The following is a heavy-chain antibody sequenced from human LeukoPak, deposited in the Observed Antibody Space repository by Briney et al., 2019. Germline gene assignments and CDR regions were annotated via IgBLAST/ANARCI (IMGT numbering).Heavy chain of an antibody. CDR3: ASDSHIVVVTAIHRYFQH. CDR1: GHTLTELS. Sequence: ASVKVSCKVSGHTLTELSMHWVRQAPGKGLEWMGGFDPEDGETIYAQKFQGRVTMTEDTSTDTAYMELSSLRSEDTAVYYCASDSHIVVVTAIHRYFQHWGQGTLVTVSS. CDR2: FDPEDGET. J-gene: IGHJ1*01. V-gene: IGHV1-24*01. D-gene: IGHD2-21*02.